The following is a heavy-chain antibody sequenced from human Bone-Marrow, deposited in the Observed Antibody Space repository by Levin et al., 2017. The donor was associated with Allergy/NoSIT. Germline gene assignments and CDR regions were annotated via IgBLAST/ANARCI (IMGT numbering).Heavy chain of an antibody. CDR2: IYSSGSA. V-gene: IGHV4-61*02. CDR3: ARNFRDFSSGWYQDGFDI. Sequence: SQTLSLTCTVSGGSIRSGSYYWSWIRQPAGKGLEWIGRIYSSGSAHYNPSLKSRVTISVDTSKNQFSLRLSSVTAADTAVYFCARNFRDFSSGWYQDGFDIWGQGTMVTVSS. J-gene: IGHJ3*02. D-gene: IGHD6-19*01. CDR1: GGSIRSGSYY.